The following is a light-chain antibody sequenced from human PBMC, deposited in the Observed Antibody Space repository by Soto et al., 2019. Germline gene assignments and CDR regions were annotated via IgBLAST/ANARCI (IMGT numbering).Light chain of an antibody. J-gene: IGKJ1*01. CDR3: QQYETYSGT. V-gene: IGKV1-5*01. Sequence: DIQMTQSRSTLSASVGDTVTITCRASQSVAGWLAWYQQKPGKAPTLIIYDASALPRGVPSRFSGSGSGTECTLTISSLKKDDFATYDCQQYETYSGTFGQGTKVDNK. CDR2: DAS. CDR1: QSVAGW.